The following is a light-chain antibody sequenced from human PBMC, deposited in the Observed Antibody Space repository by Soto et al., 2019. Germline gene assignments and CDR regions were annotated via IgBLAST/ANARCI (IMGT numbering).Light chain of an antibody. V-gene: IGKV1-33*01. CDR1: HDIGTS. CDR3: QQYNSYPYT. CDR2: DSS. J-gene: IGKJ2*01. Sequence: DIHLTQSPSSLSVSVGDRVAITCRASHDIGTSLNWYHQKPGKAPKLLIYDSSDLESGVPSRFSGSGSGTDFILTISSLQPDDFATYYCQQYNSYPYTFGQGTKLEIK.